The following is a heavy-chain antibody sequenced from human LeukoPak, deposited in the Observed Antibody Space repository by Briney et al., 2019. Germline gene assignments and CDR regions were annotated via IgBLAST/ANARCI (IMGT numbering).Heavy chain of an antibody. J-gene: IGHJ6*03. D-gene: IGHD2-15*01. CDR3: ARLGYAASRTYYYYMDV. Sequence: SETLSLTCTVSGGSISSYYWSWIRQPPGKGLEWIGYIYYSGSTNYNPSLKSRVTISVDTSKNQFSLKLSSVTAADTAVYYCARLGYAASRTYYYYMDVWGQGTTVTVSS. CDR2: IYYSGST. CDR1: GGSISSYY. V-gene: IGHV4-59*08.